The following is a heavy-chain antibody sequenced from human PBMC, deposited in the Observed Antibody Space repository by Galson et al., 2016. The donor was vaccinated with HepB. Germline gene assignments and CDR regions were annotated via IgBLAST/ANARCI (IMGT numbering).Heavy chain of an antibody. CDR3: AKEINEYRQGSYYGLDV. D-gene: IGHD3-10*01. CDR2: ISFDGSND. Sequence: SLRLSCAASGFTFSDYGMHWVRQVPGKGLEWVSGISFDGSNDHYADSVKGRCIISRDYSKNTLYLQMTSLRAEDAAVYFCAKEINEYRQGSYYGLDVWGQGATVTVSS. CDR1: GFTFSDYG. V-gene: IGHV3-30*18. J-gene: IGHJ6*02.